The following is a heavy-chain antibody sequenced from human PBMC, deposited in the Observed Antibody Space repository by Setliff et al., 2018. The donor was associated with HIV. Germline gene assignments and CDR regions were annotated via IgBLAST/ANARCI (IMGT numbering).Heavy chain of an antibody. CDR3: ARRAAATTNFDY. D-gene: IGHD1-26*01. J-gene: IGHJ4*02. V-gene: IGHV4-38-2*01. CDR1: GGSISSSNW. CDR2: ICHSGST. Sequence: PSETLSLTCAVSGGSISSSNWWSWIRQPPGKGLEWIGSICHSGSTVYNPSLKSRVTLSLDTPKNQFSLKVTSVTAADTAVYYCARRAAATTNFDYWGQGTLVTVSS.